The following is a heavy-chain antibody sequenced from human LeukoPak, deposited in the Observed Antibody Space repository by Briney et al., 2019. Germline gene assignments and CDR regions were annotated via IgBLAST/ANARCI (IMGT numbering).Heavy chain of an antibody. J-gene: IGHJ3*02. CDR1: GYTFTSYA. CDR3: ARVQPQNWDFVVVPAAPYASNGFDI. Sequence: ASVTVSCKASGYTFTSYAMHWVRQAPGQRLEWMGWINAGNGNTKYSQKFQGRVTITRDTSASTAYMELSSLRSEDTAVYYCARVQPQNWDFVVVPAAPYASNGFDIWGQGTMVTVSS. CDR2: INAGNGNT. D-gene: IGHD2-2*01. V-gene: IGHV1-3*01.